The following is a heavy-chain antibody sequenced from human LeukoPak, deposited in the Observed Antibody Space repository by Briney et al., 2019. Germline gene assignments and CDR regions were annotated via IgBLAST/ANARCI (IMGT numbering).Heavy chain of an antibody. CDR3: ATISDYDSSGYYFDY. Sequence: GASVKVSCKVSGYTLTELSMHWVRQAPGKGLGWMGGFDPEDGETIYAQKFQGRVTMTEDTSTDTAYMELSSLRSEDTAVYYCATISDYDSSGYYFDYWGQGTLVTVSS. CDR1: GYTLTELS. V-gene: IGHV1-24*01. CDR2: FDPEDGET. D-gene: IGHD3-22*01. J-gene: IGHJ4*02.